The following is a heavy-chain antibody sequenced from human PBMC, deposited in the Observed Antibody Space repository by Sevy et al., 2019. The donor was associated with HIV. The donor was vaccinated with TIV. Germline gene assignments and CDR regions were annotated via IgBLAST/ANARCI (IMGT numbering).Heavy chain of an antibody. Sequence: ASVNVSCKASGGTFSSYAISWVRQAPGQGLEWMGGIIPIFGTANYAQKFQGRVTITADESTSTAYMELSSLRSEDTAVYYCASNYDSSGYYYPDYWGQGTLVTVSS. CDR2: IIPIFGTA. J-gene: IGHJ4*02. V-gene: IGHV1-69*13. CDR1: GGTFSSYA. D-gene: IGHD3-22*01. CDR3: ASNYDSSGYYYPDY.